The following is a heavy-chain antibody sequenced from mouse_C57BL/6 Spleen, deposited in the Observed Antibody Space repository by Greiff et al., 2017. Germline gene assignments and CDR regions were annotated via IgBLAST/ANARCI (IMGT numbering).Heavy chain of an antibody. D-gene: IGHD2-5*01. Sequence: VQLQQSGPGMVKPSQSLSLTCTVTGYSITSGYDWHWIRHFPGNKLEWMGYISYSGSTNYNPSLKSRISITHDTSKNHFFLKLNSVTTADTATYYCARGDFSNPWFAYWGQGTLVTVSA. J-gene: IGHJ3*01. CDR2: ISYSGST. V-gene: IGHV3-1*01. CDR3: ARGDFSNPWFAY. CDR1: GYSITSGYD.